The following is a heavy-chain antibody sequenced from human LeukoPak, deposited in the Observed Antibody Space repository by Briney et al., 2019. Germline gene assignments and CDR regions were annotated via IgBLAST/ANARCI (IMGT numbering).Heavy chain of an antibody. Sequence: SVKVSCKASGGTFSSYAISWVRQAPGQGLEWMGRIIPILGIANYAQKFQGRVTITADKSTSTAYMELSSLRSEDTAVYYCARAGGNSGYVGNYWGQGTLVTVSS. CDR3: ARAGGNSGYVGNY. J-gene: IGHJ4*02. CDR2: IIPILGIA. D-gene: IGHD5-12*01. CDR1: GGTFSSYA. V-gene: IGHV1-69*04.